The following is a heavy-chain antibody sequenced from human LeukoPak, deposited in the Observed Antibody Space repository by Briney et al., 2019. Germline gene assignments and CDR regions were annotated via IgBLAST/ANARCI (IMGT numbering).Heavy chain of an antibody. CDR1: EYGFTNYW. CDR2: VYPGDSDT. V-gene: IGHV5-51*01. CDR3: ATYAGSYSKYFQH. J-gene: IGHJ1*01. Sequence: GESLKISCKGSEYGFTNYWIGWVRQMPGKGLEWMGIVYPGDSDTRYSPSFQGQVTISADKSISTAYLQWSSLKASDTAMYFCATYAGSYSKYFQHWGQGTLVTVSS. D-gene: IGHD1-26*01.